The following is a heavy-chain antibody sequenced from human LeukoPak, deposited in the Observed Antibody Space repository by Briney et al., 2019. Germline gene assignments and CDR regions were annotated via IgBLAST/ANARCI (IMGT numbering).Heavy chain of an antibody. J-gene: IGHJ4*02. CDR3: ARGSHRHSYGDY. V-gene: IGHV4-61*02. CDR2: IYTSGST. CDR1: GGSISSGSYY. D-gene: IGHD5-18*01. Sequence: PSETLSLTCTVSGGSISSGSYYWSWIRQPAGKGLEWIGRIYTSGSTNYNPSLKSRVTISVDTSKNQFSLKLSSVTAADTAVYYCARGSHRHSYGDYWCQGTLVTVSS.